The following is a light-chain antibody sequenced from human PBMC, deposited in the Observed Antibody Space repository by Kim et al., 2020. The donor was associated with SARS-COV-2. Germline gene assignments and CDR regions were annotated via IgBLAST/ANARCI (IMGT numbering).Light chain of an antibody. CDR3: QQYDSYPLT. J-gene: IGKJ4*01. CDR2: AAS. CDR1: QGISKY. V-gene: IGKV1-16*02. Sequence: ASVGDRVTITCRASQGISKYLAWVQQKPGKAPKPLIYAASSLQSGVPSKFSGSGSGTDFTLTISSLQPEDVATYYCQQYDSYPLTFGGGTKVDIK.